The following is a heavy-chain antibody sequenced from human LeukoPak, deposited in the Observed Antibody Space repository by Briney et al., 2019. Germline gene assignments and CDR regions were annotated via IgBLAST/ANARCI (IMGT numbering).Heavy chain of an antibody. V-gene: IGHV1-2*02. CDR2: INPNSGGT. Sequence: ASVKVPCKASGYTFTGYYMHWVRQAPGQGLEWMGWINPNSGGTNYAQKFQGRVTMTRDTSISTAYMELSRLRSDDTAVYYCARRRYCSSTSCSFVWFDPWGQGTLVTVSS. CDR3: ARRRYCSSTSCSFVWFDP. D-gene: IGHD2-2*01. J-gene: IGHJ5*02. CDR1: GYTFTGYY.